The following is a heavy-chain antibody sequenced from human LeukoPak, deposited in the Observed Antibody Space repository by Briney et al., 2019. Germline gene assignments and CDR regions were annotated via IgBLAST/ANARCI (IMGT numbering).Heavy chain of an antibody. CDR1: GFTFGDFA. CDR2: ISSSSTYT. CDR3: ARTDQTYYYGMDV. V-gene: IGHV3-11*03. Sequence: GGSLRLSCTTSGFTFGDFAINWVRQAPGKRLEWISYISSSSTYTNYADSVKGRFTISRDNAKNSLYLQMNSLRAEDTAVYYYARTDQTYYYGMDVRGQGTTVTVSS. J-gene: IGHJ6*02.